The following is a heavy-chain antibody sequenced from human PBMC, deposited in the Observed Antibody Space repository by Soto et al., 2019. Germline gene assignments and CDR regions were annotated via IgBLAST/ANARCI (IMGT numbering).Heavy chain of an antibody. Sequence: QVQLVQSGAEVKKPGSSVKVSCKASGGTFSSYTISWVRQAPGQGLEWMGRIIPILGIANYAQKFQGRVTITADKSTSTAYMELRSVRSEDRAVYYCASPVATGAFDIWGQGTMVTVSS. D-gene: IGHD5-12*01. J-gene: IGHJ3*02. V-gene: IGHV1-69*02. CDR3: ASPVATGAFDI. CDR1: GGTFSSYT. CDR2: IIPILGIA.